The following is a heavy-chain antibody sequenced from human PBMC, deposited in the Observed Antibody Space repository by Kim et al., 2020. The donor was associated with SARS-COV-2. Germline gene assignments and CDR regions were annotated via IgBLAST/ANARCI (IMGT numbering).Heavy chain of an antibody. V-gene: IGHV4-59*01. CDR1: GDSMNRYY. J-gene: IGHJ3*02. Sequence: SETLSLTCTVSGDSMNRYYWTWIRQPPGEGLEWIGNIYYSGSTNYNPSLESRVTVSVDTSKNHFSLRLRSVTAADTAVYYCARAIYGGWHRADAFDIWGQGTVVTVSS. D-gene: IGHD6-19*01. CDR3: ARAIYGGWHRADAFDI. CDR2: IYYSGST.